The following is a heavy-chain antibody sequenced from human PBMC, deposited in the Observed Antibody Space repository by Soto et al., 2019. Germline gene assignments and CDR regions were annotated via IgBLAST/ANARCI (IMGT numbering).Heavy chain of an antibody. CDR2: ISWNSGSI. CDR1: GFTFDDYA. Sequence: GGSLRLSCAASGFTFDDYAMHWVRQAPGKGLEWVSGISWNSGSIGYADSVKGRFTISRDNAKNSLYLQMNSLRAEDTALYYCAKDIVDGGSIAAFDAFDIWGQGTMVTVSS. V-gene: IGHV3-9*01. J-gene: IGHJ3*02. CDR3: AKDIVDGGSIAAFDAFDI. D-gene: IGHD6-6*01.